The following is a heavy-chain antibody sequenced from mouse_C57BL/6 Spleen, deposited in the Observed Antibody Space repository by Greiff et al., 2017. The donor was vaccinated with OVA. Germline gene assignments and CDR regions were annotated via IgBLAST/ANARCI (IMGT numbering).Heavy chain of an antibody. J-gene: IGHJ2*01. CDR2: IDPETGGT. V-gene: IGHV1-15*01. CDR3: TRKGYSNYPFDY. CDR1: GYTFTDYE. Sequence: QVQLQQSGAELVRPGASVTLSCKASGYTFTDYEMHWVKQTPVHGLEWIGAIDPETGGTAYNQKFKGKAILTADKSSSTAYMELRSLTSEDSAVYYCTRKGYSNYPFDYWGQGTTLTVSS. D-gene: IGHD2-5*01.